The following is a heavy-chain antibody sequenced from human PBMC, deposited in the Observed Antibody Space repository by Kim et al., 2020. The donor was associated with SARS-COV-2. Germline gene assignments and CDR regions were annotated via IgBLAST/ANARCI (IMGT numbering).Heavy chain of an antibody. CDR3: ARTTVYYYYYYMDV. D-gene: IGHD1-26*01. V-gene: IGHV3-53*01. CDR2: IYSGGST. J-gene: IGHJ6*03. Sequence: GGSLRLSCAASGFTVSSNYMSWVRQAPGKGLEWVSVIYSGGSTYYADSVKGRFAISRDNSKNTLYLQVSSLRAEDTAVYYCARTTVYYYYYYMDVWGQGTTVTVSS. CDR1: GFTVSSNY.